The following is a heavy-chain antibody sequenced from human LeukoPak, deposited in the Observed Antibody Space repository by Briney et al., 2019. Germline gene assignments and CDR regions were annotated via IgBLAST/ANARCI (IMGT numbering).Heavy chain of an antibody. J-gene: IGHJ3*02. CDR1: GGSISSSSYY. CDR3: ARGDADAFDI. CDR2: IHYSGNT. V-gene: IGHV4-39*07. Sequence: SETLSLTCTVSGGSISSSSYYWGWIRQPPGKGLEWIGSIHYSGNTYYNPSLKSRVTISVDTSKNQSSLKMSSVTAADTAVYYCARGDADAFDIWGQGTMVTVSS.